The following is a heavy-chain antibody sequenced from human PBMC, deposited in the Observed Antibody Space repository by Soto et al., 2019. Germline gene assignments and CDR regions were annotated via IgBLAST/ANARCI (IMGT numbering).Heavy chain of an antibody. CDR1: GYTFTSYD. CDR2: MNPNSGNT. Sequence: ASVKVSCKASGYTFTSYDINWVRQATGQGPEWMGWMNPNSGNTGYAQKFQGRVTMTRNTSISTAYMEVSSLRSEDTAVYYCARIVPGITIFGVVSNYYYYMDVWGKGTTVTVSS. CDR3: ARIVPGITIFGVVSNYYYYMDV. V-gene: IGHV1-8*01. J-gene: IGHJ6*03. D-gene: IGHD3-3*01.